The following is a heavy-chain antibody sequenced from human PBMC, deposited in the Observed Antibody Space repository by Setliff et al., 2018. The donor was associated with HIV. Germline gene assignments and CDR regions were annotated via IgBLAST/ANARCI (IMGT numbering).Heavy chain of an antibody. CDR3: ARDVGRDGYCFDH. V-gene: IGHV1-2*02. D-gene: IGHD5-12*01. CDR1: GYTFTSYY. Sequence: ASVKVSCKASGYTFTSYYLHWVRQAPGQGLEWMGWINPNSGGTNYAQKYQGRVTMTRDTSISTAYMELRSLRSDDTAVYYCARDVGRDGYCFDHWGQGTLVTVSS. CDR2: INPNSGGT. J-gene: IGHJ4*02.